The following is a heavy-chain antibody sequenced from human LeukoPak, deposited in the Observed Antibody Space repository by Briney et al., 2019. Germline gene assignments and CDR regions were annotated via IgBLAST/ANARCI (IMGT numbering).Heavy chain of an antibody. J-gene: IGHJ4*02. V-gene: IGHV4-34*01. CDR1: GGSFSGYY. CDR3: ASVTTVTTYYFDY. D-gene: IGHD4-17*01. CDR2: INHSGST. Sequence: SETLSLTCAVYGGSFSGYYWSWIRQPPGKGLEWIGEINHSGSTNYNPSLKSRVIISVDTSKNQFSLKLSSVTAADTAVYYCASVTTVTTYYFDYWGQGTLVTVSS.